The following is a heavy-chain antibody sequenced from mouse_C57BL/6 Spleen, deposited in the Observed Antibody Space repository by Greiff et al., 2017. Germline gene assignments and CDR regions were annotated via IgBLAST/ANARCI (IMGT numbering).Heavy chain of an antibody. CDR3: ARGDYDYDWAY. CDR1: GYAFTNYL. CDR2: INPGSGGT. Sequence: VQLQQSGAELVRPGTSVKVSCKASGYAFTNYLIEWVKQRPGQGLEWIGVINPGSGGTNYNEKFKGKATLTADKSSSTAYMQLSSLTSEDSAVYFCARGDYDYDWAYWGQGTLVTVSA. D-gene: IGHD2-4*01. J-gene: IGHJ3*01. V-gene: IGHV1-54*01.